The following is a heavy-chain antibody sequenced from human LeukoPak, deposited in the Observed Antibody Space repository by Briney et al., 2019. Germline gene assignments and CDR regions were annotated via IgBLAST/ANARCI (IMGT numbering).Heavy chain of an antibody. V-gene: IGHV1-24*01. CDR3: ATHTISGVVTYAFQM. D-gene: IGHD3-3*01. CDR2: FDREDGGT. Sequence: ASVKASCKVSGYSGIELDMHWVRQAPGKGLEWMGGFDREDGGTIYARKFQGRVTMTEDTSTDTAYMELSSLTSEDTAVYYCATHTISGVVTYAFQMWGRGTLVTVSS. CDR1: GYSGIELD. J-gene: IGHJ3*02.